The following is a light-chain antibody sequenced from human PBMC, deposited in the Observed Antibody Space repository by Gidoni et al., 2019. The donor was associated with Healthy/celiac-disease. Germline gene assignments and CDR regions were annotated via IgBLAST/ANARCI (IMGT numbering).Light chain of an antibody. CDR3: QQYNNWPPWT. J-gene: IGKJ1*01. Sequence: EIVMTQPPATLSVSPGERATLPCRASQSGSSNLAWYQQKPGQAPRLLIYGASTRATGIPARFSGSGSGTEFTLTISSLQSEDFAVYYCQQYNNWPPWTFGQGTKVEIK. CDR1: QSGSSN. CDR2: GAS. V-gene: IGKV3-15*01.